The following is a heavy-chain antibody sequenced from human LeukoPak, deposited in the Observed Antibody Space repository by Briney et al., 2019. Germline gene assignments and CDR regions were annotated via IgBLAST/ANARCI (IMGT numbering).Heavy chain of an antibody. CDR2: INPNSGGT. CDR3: ARVVTPRYGMDV. CDR1: GYTFTSYD. V-gene: IGHV1-2*06. J-gene: IGHJ6*02. D-gene: IGHD2-15*01. Sequence: ASVKVSCKASGYTFTSYDINWVRQAPGQGLEWMGRINPNSGGTNYAQKFQGRVTMTRDTSISTAYMELSRLRSDDTAVYYCARVVTPRYGMDVWGQGTTVTVSS.